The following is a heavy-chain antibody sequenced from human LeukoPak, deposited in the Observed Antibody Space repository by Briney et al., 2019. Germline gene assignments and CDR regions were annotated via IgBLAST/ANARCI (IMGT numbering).Heavy chain of an antibody. CDR2: IGTAGDT. Sequence: GGSLRLSCAASGFTFSSYDMHWVRQATGKGLEWVSAIGTAGDTYYPGSAKGRFTISRENAKNSLYLQMNSLRAGDTAVYYCARGSYGDSTYYGMDVWGQGTTVTVS. J-gene: IGHJ6*02. CDR3: ARGSYGDSTYYGMDV. D-gene: IGHD4-17*01. CDR1: GFTFSSYD. V-gene: IGHV3-13*01.